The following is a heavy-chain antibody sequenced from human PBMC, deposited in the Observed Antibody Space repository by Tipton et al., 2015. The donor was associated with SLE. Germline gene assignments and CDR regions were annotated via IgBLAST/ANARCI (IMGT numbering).Heavy chain of an antibody. D-gene: IGHD5-12*01. V-gene: IGHV3-30*04. CDR1: GFTFSSYA. CDR2: ISYDGSNK. Sequence: SLRLSCAASGFTFSSYAMHWVRQAPGKGLEWVAVISYDGSNKYYADSVKGRFTISRDNSKNTLYLQMNSLRAEDTAVYYCARDVGYSGYDWGYYFDYWGQGTLVTVSS. J-gene: IGHJ4*02. CDR3: ARDVGYSGYDWGYYFDY.